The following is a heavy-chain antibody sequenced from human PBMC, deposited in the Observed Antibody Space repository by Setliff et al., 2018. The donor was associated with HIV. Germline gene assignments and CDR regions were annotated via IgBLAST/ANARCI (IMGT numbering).Heavy chain of an antibody. CDR2: INHSGST. D-gene: IGHD6-19*01. Sequence: SSETLSLTCAVYGGSFSGYYWTWIRQPPGKGLEWIGEINHSGSTNYNPSLKSRVTISVDTSKNQFSLKLSSVTAADTAAYSCARKGAVAGPGFDSWGQGTLVTVSS. CDR1: GGSFSGYY. J-gene: IGHJ4*02. CDR3: ARKGAVAGPGFDS. V-gene: IGHV4-34*01.